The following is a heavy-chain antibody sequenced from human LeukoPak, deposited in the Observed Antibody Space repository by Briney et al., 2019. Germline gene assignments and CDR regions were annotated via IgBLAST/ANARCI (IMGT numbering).Heavy chain of an antibody. D-gene: IGHD5-12*01. CDR3: ATTSGYDSHFQH. V-gene: IGHV1-69*05. J-gene: IGHJ1*01. CDR2: IIPIFGTA. CDR1: GGTFSSYA. Sequence: ASVKVSCKASGGTFSSYAISWVRQAPGQGLEWMGRIIPIFGTANYAQKFQGRDTITTDESTSTAYMELSSLRSEDTAVYYCATTSGYDSHFQHWGQGTLVTVSS.